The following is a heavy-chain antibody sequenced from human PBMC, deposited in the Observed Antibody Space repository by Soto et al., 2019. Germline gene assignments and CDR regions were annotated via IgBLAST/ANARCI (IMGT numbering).Heavy chain of an antibody. J-gene: IGHJ6*02. CDR2: ISGSGGST. D-gene: IGHD1-26*01. CDR1: GFTFSSYA. CDR3: AKAPHYRYYYYGMDV. Sequence: GGSLRLSCAASGFTFSSYAMSWVRQAPGKGLEWVSAISGSGGSTYYADSVKGRFTISRDNSKNTLYLQMNSLRAEDTAVYYCAKAPHYRYYYYGMDVWGQGTTVTVSS. V-gene: IGHV3-23*01.